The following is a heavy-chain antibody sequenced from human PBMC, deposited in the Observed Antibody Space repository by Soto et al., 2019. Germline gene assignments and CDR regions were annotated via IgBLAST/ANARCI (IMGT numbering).Heavy chain of an antibody. CDR2: INHSGRT. V-gene: IGHV4-34*02. D-gene: IGHD6-6*01. J-gene: IGHJ4*02. CDR3: AREYNSSYYFDY. Sequence: QVQLQQWGAGLLKPSGTLSLTCAVYGGSFNSFYWSWLRQAPGKGLEWLGEINHSGRTNYNPSLKSRVTIVVDPPKNLCPRNLTSVTAAETAVYYCAREYNSSYYFDYWGQGTLVTVSS. CDR1: GGSFNSFY.